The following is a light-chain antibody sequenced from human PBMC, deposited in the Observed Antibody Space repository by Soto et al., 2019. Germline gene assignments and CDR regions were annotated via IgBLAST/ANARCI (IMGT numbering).Light chain of an antibody. CDR2: DVS. Sequence: DIQMTQSPSSLSASVGDRVTITCEASQDISNYLNWYQQKPGKAPKLLIYDVSSLESGVPSRFSGSGSGTEFTLAISSLQPDDFATYYCQQYNSYPWTFGQGTKVDIK. J-gene: IGKJ1*01. CDR1: QDISNY. V-gene: IGKV1-16*01. CDR3: QQYNSYPWT.